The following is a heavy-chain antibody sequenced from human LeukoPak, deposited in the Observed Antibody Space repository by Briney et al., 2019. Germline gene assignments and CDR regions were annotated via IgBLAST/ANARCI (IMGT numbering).Heavy chain of an antibody. CDR2: IYHSGGT. V-gene: IGHV4-59*08. J-gene: IGHJ2*01. CDR1: GGSISSYY. Sequence: PSETLSLTCTVSGGSISSYYWSWIRQPPGKGLERIGNIYHSGGTNYNSSLKSRVTISLDTSKNQFSLMLSSVTAADTAVYYCARRGWLRSGSFDLWGLGTLVTVSS. CDR3: ARRGWLRSGSFDL. D-gene: IGHD5-12*01.